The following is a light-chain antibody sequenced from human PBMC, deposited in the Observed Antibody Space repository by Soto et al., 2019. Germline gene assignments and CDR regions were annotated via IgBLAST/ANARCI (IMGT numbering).Light chain of an antibody. CDR3: PVRYITLYS. CDR2: IAS. J-gene: IGKJ2*03. Sequence: QTPWSLSAYVKNRVTITCRASQSISNYLNWYQQKPGKAPNLLIYIASNLHSGVPSRFSGSGSGTDFTLTICCLQAEDVVSYYCPVRYITLYS. CDR1: QSISNY. V-gene: IGKV1-39*01.